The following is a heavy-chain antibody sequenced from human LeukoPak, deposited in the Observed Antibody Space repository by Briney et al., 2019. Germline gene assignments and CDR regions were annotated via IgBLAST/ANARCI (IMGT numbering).Heavy chain of an antibody. CDR3: ARDAGYSFDP. CDR2: IWYDGSNK. Sequence: GGSLRLSCAASGFTFSSYAMSWVRQAPGKGLEWVAVIWYDGSNKYYADSVKGRFTISRDNSKNTLYLQMNSLRAEDTAVYYCARDAGYSFDPWGQGTLVTVSS. CDR1: GFTFSSYA. J-gene: IGHJ5*02. V-gene: IGHV3-33*08.